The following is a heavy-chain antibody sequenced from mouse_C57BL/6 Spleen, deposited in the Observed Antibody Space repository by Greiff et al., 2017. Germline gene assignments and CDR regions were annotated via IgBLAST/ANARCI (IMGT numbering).Heavy chain of an antibody. CDR3: ARSSYYDSSRCAMDY. CDR2: ISPGSGGT. V-gene: IGHV1-54*01. J-gene: IGHJ4*01. Sequence: QVQLQQSGAELVRPGTSVKVSCKASGYAFTNYSIEWVKQRPGQGLEWIGVISPGSGGTTYNEKFKGKATLTADKSYSTAYVQLSSLTSEDSAFYFCARSSYYDSSRCAMDYWGQGTSVTVSS. CDR1: GYAFTNYS. D-gene: IGHD1-1*01.